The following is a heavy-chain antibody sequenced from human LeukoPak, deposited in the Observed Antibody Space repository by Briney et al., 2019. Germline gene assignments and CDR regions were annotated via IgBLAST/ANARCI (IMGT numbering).Heavy chain of an antibody. Sequence: GGSLRLSCAASGFTFSSYAMHWVRQAPGKGLEWVAVISYDGSNKYYADSVKGRFTISRDNSKNTLYLQMNSLRAEDTAVYYCARVAVAGNYYYGMDVWGQGTTVTVSS. J-gene: IGHJ6*02. V-gene: IGHV3-30-3*01. CDR3: ARVAVAGNYYYGMDV. D-gene: IGHD6-19*01. CDR1: GFTFSSYA. CDR2: ISYDGSNK.